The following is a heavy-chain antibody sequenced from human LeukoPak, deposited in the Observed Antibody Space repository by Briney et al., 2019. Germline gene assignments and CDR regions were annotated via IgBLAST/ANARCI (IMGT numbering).Heavy chain of an antibody. CDR1: GFIFTNYF. CDR3: ARGGGLDV. V-gene: IGHV3-7*03. J-gene: IGHJ6*02. Sequence: GGSLRLSCAASGFIFTNYFMSWVRQAPGKGLEWVASIKHDGSEKYYVDSVKGRFTISRDNAKNSLYLQMSNLRAEDTAVYFCARGGGLDVWGQGATVTVSS. D-gene: IGHD3-16*01. CDR2: IKHDGSEK.